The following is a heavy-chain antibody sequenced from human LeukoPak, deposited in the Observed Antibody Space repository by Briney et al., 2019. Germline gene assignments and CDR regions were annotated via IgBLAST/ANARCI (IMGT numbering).Heavy chain of an antibody. J-gene: IGHJ4*02. V-gene: IGHV1-18*01. CDR2: IGTHNGNT. Sequence: ASVKVSCKTSGYTFTSYGVSWVRQAPGQGLEWMGWIGTHNGNTNYAQKFQGRVIMTTDTSTSTAYIELMSLRSDDTAVFYCARDGSGGGGYFDYWGQGTLVIVSS. CDR1: GYTFTSYG. D-gene: IGHD6-19*01. CDR3: ARDGSGGGGYFDY.